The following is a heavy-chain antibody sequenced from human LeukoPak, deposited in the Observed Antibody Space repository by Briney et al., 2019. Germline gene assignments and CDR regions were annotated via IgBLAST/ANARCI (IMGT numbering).Heavy chain of an antibody. CDR2: IYYSGST. CDR1: GGSISSYY. CDR3: ARVLGCSSTSCYRSGFDP. J-gene: IGHJ5*02. Sequence: NPSETLSLTCTVSGGSISSYYWSWIRQPPGKGLEWIGYIYYSGSTNYNPSLKSRVTISVDTSKNQFSLKLSSVTAADTAVYYCARVLGCSSTSCYRSGFDPWGQGTLVTVSS. V-gene: IGHV4-59*01. D-gene: IGHD2-2*01.